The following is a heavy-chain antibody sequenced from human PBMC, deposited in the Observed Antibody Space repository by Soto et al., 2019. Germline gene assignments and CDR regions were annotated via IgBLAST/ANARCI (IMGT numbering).Heavy chain of an antibody. Sequence: PSETLSLTCTVSGGSILNGGHYWTWIRRHPGKGLEWIGRIFFSGNTHYNPALKSRLTFSLDTAKNQFSLKLTSVTAADTAIYYCARDNYGGMLEFWGPGTLVTVS. J-gene: IGHJ4*02. V-gene: IGHV4-31*03. CDR3: ARDNYGGMLEF. D-gene: IGHD4-17*01. CDR1: GGSILNGGHY. CDR2: IFFSGNT.